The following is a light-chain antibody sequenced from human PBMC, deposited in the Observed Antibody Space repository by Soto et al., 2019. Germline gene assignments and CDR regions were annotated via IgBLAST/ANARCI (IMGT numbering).Light chain of an antibody. V-gene: IGLV2-8*01. J-gene: IGLJ2*01. CDR3: QSFDSSLSGVV. Sequence: QSVLTQPPSASGSPGQSVTISCTGTSSDVGGYNYVSWYQHHPGKAPKLMISEVSERPSGVPDRFSGSKSGNTASLTVSGLQTEDEADYYCQSFDSSLSGVVFGGGTQLTVL. CDR1: SSDVGGYNY. CDR2: EVS.